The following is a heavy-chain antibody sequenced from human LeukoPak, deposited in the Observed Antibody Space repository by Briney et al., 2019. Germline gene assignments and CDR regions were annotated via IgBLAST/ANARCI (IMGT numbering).Heavy chain of an antibody. J-gene: IGHJ4*02. Sequence: PGGSLRLSCAASGFTFSSYAMSWVRQAPGKGLEWVSAISGSGGSTYYADSVKGRFTISRDNPKNTLYLQMNSLRAEDTAVYYCAKVYRSGWYYFDYWGQGTLVTVSS. CDR2: ISGSGGST. CDR1: GFTFSSYA. D-gene: IGHD6-19*01. V-gene: IGHV3-23*01. CDR3: AKVYRSGWYYFDY.